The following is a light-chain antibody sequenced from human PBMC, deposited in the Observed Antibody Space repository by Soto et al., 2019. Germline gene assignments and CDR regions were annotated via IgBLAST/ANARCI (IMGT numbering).Light chain of an antibody. CDR2: EVS. V-gene: IGLV2-14*01. Sequence: QSALTQPASVSGSPGQSITISCTGTSSDVCGYNYVSWYQQHPGKAPKLMIYEVSNRPSGVSNRFSGSKAGNTASLTISGLQGEEEADYYCSSYTSSSTLVFGTGTKVTVL. J-gene: IGLJ1*01. CDR1: SSDVCGYNY. CDR3: SSYTSSSTLV.